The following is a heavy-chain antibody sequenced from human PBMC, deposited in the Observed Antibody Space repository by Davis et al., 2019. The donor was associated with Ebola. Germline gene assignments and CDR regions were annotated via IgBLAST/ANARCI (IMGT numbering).Heavy chain of an antibody. J-gene: IGHJ6*03. CDR3: ASIVVVPELVYYYYMDV. D-gene: IGHD2-2*01. V-gene: IGHV4-30-4*08. CDR1: GGSVSSGRYY. CDR2: IYYSGST. Sequence: PSETLSLTCTVSGGSVSSGRYYWSWIRQPPGKGLEWIGYIYYSGSTYYNPSLKSRVTISVDTSKNQFSLKLSSVTAADTAVYYCASIVVVPELVYYYYMDVWGKGTTVTVSS.